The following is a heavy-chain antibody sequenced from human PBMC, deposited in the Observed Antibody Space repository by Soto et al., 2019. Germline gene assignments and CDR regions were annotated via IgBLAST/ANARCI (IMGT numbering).Heavy chain of an antibody. D-gene: IGHD3-16*01. V-gene: IGHV3-33*01. CDR3: ARGGEHNQGFQHHDC. CDR2: IWYDGINK. CDR1: GFTFNSYG. Sequence: PGGSLRLSCAASGFTFNSYGMHWVRQAPGKGLEWVALIWYDGINKYYADSVKGRFTISRDNSKNTLYLQMSSLRAEDTAVYYCARGGEHNQGFQHHDCWGQGTLVTVSS. J-gene: IGHJ4*02.